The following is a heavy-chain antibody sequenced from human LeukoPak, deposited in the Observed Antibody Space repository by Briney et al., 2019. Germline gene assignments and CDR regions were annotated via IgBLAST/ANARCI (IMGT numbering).Heavy chain of an antibody. CDR3: AKEGDFWSGSFDY. CDR2: ISYDGSNK. J-gene: IGHJ4*02. CDR1: GFTFSSYG. D-gene: IGHD3-3*01. Sequence: QPGRSLRLSCAASGFTFSSYGMHWVRQAPGKGLEWVAVISYDGSNKYYADSVKGRFTISRDNSKNTLYLQMNSLRAEDTAVYYCAKEGDFWSGSFDYWGQGTLVTVSS. V-gene: IGHV3-30*18.